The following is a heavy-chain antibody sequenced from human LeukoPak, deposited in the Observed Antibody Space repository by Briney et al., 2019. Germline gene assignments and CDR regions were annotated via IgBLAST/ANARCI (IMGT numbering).Heavy chain of an antibody. V-gene: IGHV4-34*01. CDR2: INHSGST. J-gene: IGHJ4*02. CDR1: GGSLSGYY. CDR3: ARTRIAPDY. Sequence: SETLSLTCAVYGGSLSGYYWSWIRQPPGKGLEWIGEINHSGSTNYNPSLKSRVTISVDTSKNQFSLKLSSVTAADTAVYYCARTRIAPDYWGQGTLVTVSS. D-gene: IGHD6-13*01.